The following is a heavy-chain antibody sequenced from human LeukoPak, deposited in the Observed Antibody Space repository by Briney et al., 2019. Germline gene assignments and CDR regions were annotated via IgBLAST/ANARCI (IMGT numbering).Heavy chain of an antibody. J-gene: IGHJ4*02. D-gene: IGHD4-11*01. Sequence: PSETLSLTCALSGGSIPSYYWSWIRQTPGKGLEWIGYLFYSGSTNYNPSLKGRITMSIDTSKNEFSLKLRSVTAADTAVYYCARGAYSNYLSVDYWGQGTLVTVSS. CDR1: GGSIPSYY. CDR3: ARGAYSNYLSVDY. CDR2: LFYSGST. V-gene: IGHV4-59*01.